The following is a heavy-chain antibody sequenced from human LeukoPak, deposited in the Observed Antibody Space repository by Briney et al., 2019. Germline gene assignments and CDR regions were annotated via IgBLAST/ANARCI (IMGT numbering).Heavy chain of an antibody. CDR1: GGSISNYY. J-gene: IGHJ4*02. CDR2: IYTSGST. D-gene: IGHD6-13*01. Sequence: SETLSLTCIVSGGSISNYYWSWIRQPAGKGLEWIGRIYTSGSTNYNPSLKSRVTISVDKSKNQFSLKLSSVTAADTAVYYCAREGYSSSWYYFDYWGQGTLVTVSS. CDR3: AREGYSSSWYYFDY. V-gene: IGHV4-4*07.